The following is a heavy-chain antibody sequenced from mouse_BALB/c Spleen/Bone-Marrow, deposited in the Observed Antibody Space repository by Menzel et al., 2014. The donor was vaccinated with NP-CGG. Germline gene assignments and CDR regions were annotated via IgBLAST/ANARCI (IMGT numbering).Heavy chain of an antibody. CDR1: GFTFSSYA. CDR2: ITRGGNT. Sequence: EVKVVESGGGLVKPGGSLKLSCAASGFTFSSYAMSWVRQTPEKRLEWVASITRGGNTYYPDSVKGRFTISRYNARDILYLQMSSLRSEDTAMYYCARGEIYYYGSTHYFDYWGQGTTLTVSS. V-gene: IGHV5-6-5*01. J-gene: IGHJ2*01. CDR3: ARGEIYYYGSTHYFDY. D-gene: IGHD1-1*01.